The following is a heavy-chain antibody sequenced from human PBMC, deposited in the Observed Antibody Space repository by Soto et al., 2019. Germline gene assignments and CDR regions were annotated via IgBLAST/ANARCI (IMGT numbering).Heavy chain of an antibody. Sequence: SETLSLTCTVSGGSISSSSYYWGWIRQPPGKGLEWIGSIYYSGSTYYNPSLKSRVTISVDTSKNQFSLKLSSVTAADTAVYYCARIPSGVVAYYYYYYMDVWGKGTTVTVSS. V-gene: IGHV4-39*01. J-gene: IGHJ6*03. CDR3: ARIPSGVVAYYYYYYMDV. D-gene: IGHD2-15*01. CDR1: GGSISSSSYY. CDR2: IYYSGST.